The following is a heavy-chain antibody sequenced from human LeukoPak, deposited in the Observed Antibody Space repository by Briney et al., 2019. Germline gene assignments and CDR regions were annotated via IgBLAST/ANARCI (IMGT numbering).Heavy chain of an antibody. CDR3: ARVSGSYFDY. CDR2: IIPIFGTA. Sequence: GASLKVSCKASGGTFSSYAISWVRQAPGQELEWMGGIIPIFGTANYAQKFQGRVTITADESTSTAYMELSSLRSEDTAVYYCARVSGSYFDYWGRGTLVTVSS. J-gene: IGHJ4*02. V-gene: IGHV1-69*13. CDR1: GGTFSSYA. D-gene: IGHD1-26*01.